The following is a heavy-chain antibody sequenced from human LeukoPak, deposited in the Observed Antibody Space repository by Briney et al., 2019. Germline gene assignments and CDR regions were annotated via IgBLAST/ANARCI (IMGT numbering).Heavy chain of an antibody. D-gene: IGHD6-25*01. Sequence: SETLSLTCTVSGGSISSYYWSWIRQPPGKGLEWIANIYHTGSTNYNPSLSSRVTISIDTAKNQFSLKLTSVTAAGTAVYYCARRGRNSSGWQDYLWGQGTLVTVSS. CDR3: ARRGRNSSGWQDYL. J-gene: IGHJ4*02. CDR1: GGSISSYY. CDR2: IYHTGST. V-gene: IGHV4-59*01.